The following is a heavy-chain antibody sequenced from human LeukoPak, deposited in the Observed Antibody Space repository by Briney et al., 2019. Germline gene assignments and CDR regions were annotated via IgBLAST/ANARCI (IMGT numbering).Heavy chain of an antibody. CDR1: GGSTSSYY. CDR3: ARGKYYFGSGSLYGLDV. D-gene: IGHD3-10*01. J-gene: IGHJ6*02. Sequence: SETLSLTCTVSGGSTSSYYWSWIRQPPGRGLEWIGNIYYSGSTNYNPSLKSRVTISLDTSKNQFSLKLSSVTAADTAVYYCARGKYYFGSGSLYGLDVWGQGTTVTVSS. CDR2: IYYSGST. V-gene: IGHV4-59*01.